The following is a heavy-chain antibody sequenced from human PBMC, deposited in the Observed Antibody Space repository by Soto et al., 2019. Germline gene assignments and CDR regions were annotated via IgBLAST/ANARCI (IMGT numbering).Heavy chain of an antibody. Sequence: PETLSLPCTVSGGSISSYYWSWIRQPPGKGLEWIGYIYYSGSTNYNPSLKSRVTISVDTSKNQFSLKLSSVTAADTAVYYCARVTYSSGYDFWGQGTLVTVSS. V-gene: IGHV4-59*01. CDR3: ARVTYSSGYDF. CDR1: GGSISSYY. J-gene: IGHJ4*02. CDR2: IYYSGST. D-gene: IGHD6-19*01.